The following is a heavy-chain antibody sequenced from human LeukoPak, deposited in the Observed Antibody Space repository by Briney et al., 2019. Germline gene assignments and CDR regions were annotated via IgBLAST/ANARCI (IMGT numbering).Heavy chain of an antibody. V-gene: IGHV3-7*04. CDR3: ARIYDTTGYFDY. J-gene: IGHJ4*02. CDR1: GFTFSTSW. D-gene: IGHD3-22*01. Sequence: PGGSLILSCAASGFTFSTSWMGWVRQAPGKGLEWVANINQGGSEKHYVDSVRGRFSISRDTAKNSLSLQMNSLRAEDTAVYYCARIYDTTGYFDYWGQGTLVTVSS. CDR2: INQGGSEK.